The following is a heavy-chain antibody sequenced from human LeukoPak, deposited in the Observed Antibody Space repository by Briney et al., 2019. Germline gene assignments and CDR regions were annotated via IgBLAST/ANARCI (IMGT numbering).Heavy chain of an antibody. CDR2: ISSTSTYI. V-gene: IGHV3-21*01. CDR3: ASTTVTSGY. Sequence: GGSLGLSCAASGFTFSSYSMNWVRQAPGKGLEWVSSISSTSTYIDYADSVKGRFTISRDNAKNSLYLQMNSLRVEDTAVYYCASTTVTSGYSGQGTLVTVSS. CDR1: GFTFSSYS. J-gene: IGHJ4*02. D-gene: IGHD4-11*01.